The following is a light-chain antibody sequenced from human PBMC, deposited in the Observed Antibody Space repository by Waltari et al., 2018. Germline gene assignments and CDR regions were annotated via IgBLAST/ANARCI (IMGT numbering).Light chain of an antibody. CDR2: YDT. CDR1: NIGSKS. J-gene: IGLJ2*01. V-gene: IGLV3-21*04. Sequence: SYVLAQPPSVSVAPGATASITCGGTNIGSKSVHWYQQKPGQAPVLVIYYDTARPSGIPERFSSSISENTATLTISRVEAGDEADYYCQVWDRSSGVKVFFGGGTKMTVL. CDR3: QVWDRSSGVKVF.